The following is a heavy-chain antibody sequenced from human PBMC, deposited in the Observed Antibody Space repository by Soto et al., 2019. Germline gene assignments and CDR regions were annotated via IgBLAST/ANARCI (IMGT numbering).Heavy chain of an antibody. CDR1: GGSISSSNW. J-gene: IGHJ4*02. Sequence: QVQLQESGPGLVKPSGTLSLPCAVSGGSISSSNWWSWVRQPPGQGLEWIGEIYHSGSTNYNPSHKSRATISVDKSKNQCSLKLSSVTAADTAVYYCAREYSSSRGFAYWGQGTLVTVSS. D-gene: IGHD6-13*01. V-gene: IGHV4-4*02. CDR3: AREYSSSRGFAY. CDR2: IYHSGST.